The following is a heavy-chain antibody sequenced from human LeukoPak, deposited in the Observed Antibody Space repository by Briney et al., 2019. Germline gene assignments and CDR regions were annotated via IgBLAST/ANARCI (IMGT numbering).Heavy chain of an antibody. V-gene: IGHV3-30*18. CDR2: ISYDGSNK. Sequence: GRSLRLSCAASGFTFSSYGMHWVRQAPGKGLEWVADISYDGSNKYYADSVKGRFIISRDNSKNTLYLQMNSLRAEDTAVYYCAKDRAYDSSGYYYYYYGMDVWGQGTTVTVSS. CDR1: GFTFSSYG. D-gene: IGHD3-22*01. CDR3: AKDRAYDSSGYYYYYYGMDV. J-gene: IGHJ6*02.